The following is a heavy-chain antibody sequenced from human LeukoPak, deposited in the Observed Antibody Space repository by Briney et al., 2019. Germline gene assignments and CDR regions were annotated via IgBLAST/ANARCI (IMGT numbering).Heavy chain of an antibody. CDR1: GFPFSSYW. J-gene: IGHJ4*02. CDR2: IKQDGSDK. Sequence: PWGSLRLSCAASGFPFSSYWMSWVRQAPGKGLEWVANIKQDGSDKYYVDSVKGRFTISRDNAKNSLYLQVNSLRADDTAVYYCARLTGTTGFDYWGQGILVTVSS. V-gene: IGHV3-7*01. D-gene: IGHD1-1*01. CDR3: ARLTGTTGFDY.